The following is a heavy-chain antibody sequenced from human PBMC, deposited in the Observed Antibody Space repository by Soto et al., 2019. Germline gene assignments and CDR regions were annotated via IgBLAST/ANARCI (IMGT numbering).Heavy chain of an antibody. V-gene: IGHV3-23*01. CDR2: ISGGGDTT. Sequence: EVQLLESGGGLVQPGVSLRLSCAASGFTFNNYAMTWVRQAPGKGLEWVSAISGGGDTTSYADSVKGRFTVSRDGSKNTLYLQMSSLRAADTALYYCAKGRGGSGSLTPRVDFWGQGTLVTVSS. CDR1: GFTFNNYA. D-gene: IGHD3-10*01. J-gene: IGHJ4*02. CDR3: AKGRGGSGSLTPRVDF.